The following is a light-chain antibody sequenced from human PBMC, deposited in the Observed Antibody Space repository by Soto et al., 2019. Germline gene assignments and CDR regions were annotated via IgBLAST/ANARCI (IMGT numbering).Light chain of an antibody. CDR1: QSVTSS. CDR3: QQYNNWPRT. V-gene: IGKV3-15*01. CDR2: DAS. J-gene: IGKJ1*01. Sequence: EIVMTQSPATVSVFPGERATLSCRASQSVTSSVAWYQQKPGQAPKLLIYDASTRATGIPARFSGSGSGTEFTLTISSLQSEDFAVYYCQQYNNWPRTFGQGTKVDIK.